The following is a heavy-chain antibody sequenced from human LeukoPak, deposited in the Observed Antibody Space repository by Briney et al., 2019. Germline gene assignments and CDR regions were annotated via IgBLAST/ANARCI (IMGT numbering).Heavy chain of an antibody. CDR2: ISAYNGNT. CDR3: ARAGYGDYADNWFDP. J-gene: IGHJ5*02. CDR1: GYTFTSYG. V-gene: IGHV1-18*01. D-gene: IGHD4-17*01. Sequence: ASVKVSCKASGYTFTSYGISWVRQAPGQGLEWMGWISAYNGNTNYAQKLQGRVTMTTDTSTSTAYMELRSLRSDDTAVYYCARAGYGDYADNWFDPWGQGTLVTVSP.